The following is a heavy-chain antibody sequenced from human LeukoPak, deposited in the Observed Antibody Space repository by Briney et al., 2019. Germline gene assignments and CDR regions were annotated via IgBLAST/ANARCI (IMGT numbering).Heavy chain of an antibody. Sequence: SETLSLTCTVSGGSISSSTFYWGWIRQPPGKGLEWIGSLYYSGSTYYNPSLKSRVTISVDTSKNQFSLKLSSVTAADTAVYYCASNYRVVGATYFDYWGQGTLVTVSS. CDR1: GGSISSSTFY. CDR3: ASNYRVVGATYFDY. V-gene: IGHV4-39*07. D-gene: IGHD1-26*01. CDR2: LYYSGST. J-gene: IGHJ4*02.